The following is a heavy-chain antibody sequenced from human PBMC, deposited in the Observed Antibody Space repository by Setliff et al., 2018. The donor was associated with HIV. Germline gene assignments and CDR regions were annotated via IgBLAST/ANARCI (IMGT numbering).Heavy chain of an antibody. CDR2: IKPSDGST. CDR3: ARDTSPDIVATPDAFDI. Sequence: ASVKVSCKASGYSFTSYYMHWVRQAPGQGLEWMGIIKPSDGSTNYAQKFQGRVTITTDESTSTAYMELSSLRSEDTAVYYCARDTSPDIVATPDAFDIWGQGTMVTVSS. D-gene: IGHD5-12*01. V-gene: IGHV1-46*01. CDR1: GYSFTSYY. J-gene: IGHJ3*02.